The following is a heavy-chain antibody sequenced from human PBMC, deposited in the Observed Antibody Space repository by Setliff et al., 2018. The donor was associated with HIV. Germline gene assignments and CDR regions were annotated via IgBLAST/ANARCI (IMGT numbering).Heavy chain of an antibody. Sequence: ASVKVSCKASGYTFTGYYMHWVRQAPGQGLEWMGWINPNSGGTNYAQKFQGRVTMTRDTSNSTAYMELSRLRSDDTAVYYCARDLWGLLVFDYWGQGTLVTVSS. CDR1: GYTFTGYY. D-gene: IGHD2-8*02. CDR2: INPNSGGT. V-gene: IGHV1-2*02. J-gene: IGHJ4*02. CDR3: ARDLWGLLVFDY.